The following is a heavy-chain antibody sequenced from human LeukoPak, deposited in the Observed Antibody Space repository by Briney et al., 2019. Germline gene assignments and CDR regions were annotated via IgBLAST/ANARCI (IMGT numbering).Heavy chain of an antibody. CDR1: GFTFSSYS. J-gene: IGHJ4*02. Sequence: GGSLRLSCAASGFTFSSYSLNWVRQAPGKGLEWVSSISSSGSYIYYADSVKGRFTISRDNAKNSVYLQMNSLRAEDTAVYYCARDQNYWGQGTLVTVSS. CDR3: ARDQNY. V-gene: IGHV3-21*01. CDR2: ISSSGSYI.